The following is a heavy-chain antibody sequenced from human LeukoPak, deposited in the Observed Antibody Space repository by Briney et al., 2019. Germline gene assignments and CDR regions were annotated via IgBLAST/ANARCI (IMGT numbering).Heavy chain of an antibody. CDR1: GFTFSSYA. J-gene: IGHJ4*02. V-gene: IGHV3-23*01. CDR3: VRDPPDFDY. Sequence: GGSLRLSCAASGFTFSSYAMSWVRQAPGRGLEWVSAISGSGGNTYFADSVKGRFTISRDNSKNTLYLLMNSLRAEDTAVYYCVRDPPDFDYWGQGTLVTVSS. CDR2: ISGSGGNT.